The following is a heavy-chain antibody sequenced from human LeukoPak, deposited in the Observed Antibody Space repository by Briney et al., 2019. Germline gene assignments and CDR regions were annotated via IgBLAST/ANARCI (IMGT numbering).Heavy chain of an antibody. V-gene: IGHV4-34*01. CDR1: GGSFSGYY. Sequence: SETLSLTCAVYGGSFSGYYWSWIRQPPGKGLEWIGEINHSGSTNYNPSLKSRVTISVDTSKNQFSLKLSSVTAADTAVYYCARGRSPLRYYDSSGYYRAPEYFQHWGQGTLVTVSS. J-gene: IGHJ1*01. CDR3: ARGRSPLRYYDSSGYYRAPEYFQH. CDR2: INHSGST. D-gene: IGHD3-22*01.